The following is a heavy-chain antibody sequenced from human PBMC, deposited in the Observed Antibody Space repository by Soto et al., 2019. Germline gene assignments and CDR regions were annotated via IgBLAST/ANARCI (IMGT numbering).Heavy chain of an antibody. CDR3: AKASPSVSGSPDFDY. CDR2: ISGSGGST. Sequence: GWSLRLSCAASGFTLSSYAMSWVRQAPGNGLEWVSAISGSGGSTYYADSVKGRFTISRYNSKNTLYLQMNSLRAEDTVVYYCAKASPSVSGSPDFDYWGQGTLVTFSS. V-gene: IGHV3-23*01. D-gene: IGHD3-10*01. CDR1: GFTLSSYA. J-gene: IGHJ4*02.